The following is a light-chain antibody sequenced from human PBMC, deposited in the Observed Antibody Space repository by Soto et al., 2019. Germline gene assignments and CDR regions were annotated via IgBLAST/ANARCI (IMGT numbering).Light chain of an antibody. CDR1: SSDVGGYNY. CDR2: EVS. Sequence: QSALTQPASVSGSAGQSIAISCTGTSSDVGGYNYVSWYQQHPGKAPKLLLSEVSKRPSGVSDRFSGSKSGNTASLTISGLQTQDEADYYCCSYIGHYIYVFGPGTKLTVL. V-gene: IGLV2-14*01. J-gene: IGLJ1*01. CDR3: CSYIGHYIYV.